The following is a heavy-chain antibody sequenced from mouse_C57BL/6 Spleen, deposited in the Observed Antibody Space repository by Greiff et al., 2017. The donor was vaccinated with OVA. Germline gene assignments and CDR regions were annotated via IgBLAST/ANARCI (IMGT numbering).Heavy chain of an antibody. CDR3: ARDDYAWFAY. CDR1: GYAFSSSW. J-gene: IGHJ3*01. V-gene: IGHV1-82*01. D-gene: IGHD2-4*01. Sequence: VQLQQSGPELVKPGASVKISCKASGYAFSSSWMNWVKQRPGTGLEWIGRIYPGDGDTNYNGKFKGKATLTADKSSSTAYMQLSSLTSADSAVYFCARDDYAWFAYWGQGTLVTVSA. CDR2: IYPGDGDT.